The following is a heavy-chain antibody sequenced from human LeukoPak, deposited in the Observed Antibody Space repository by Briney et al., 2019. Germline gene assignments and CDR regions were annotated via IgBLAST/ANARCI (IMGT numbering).Heavy chain of an antibody. CDR3: ARASWELPLDY. D-gene: IGHD1-26*01. V-gene: IGHV3-74*01. J-gene: IGHJ4*02. Sequence: GGSLRLSCAASGFAFSNYWMHWVRQAPGKGLVWVSRINSDGSSTSYADSVKGRFTISRDNAKNTLYLQMNSLRAEDTAVYYCARASWELPLDYWGQGTLVTVSS. CDR2: INSDGSST. CDR1: GFAFSNYW.